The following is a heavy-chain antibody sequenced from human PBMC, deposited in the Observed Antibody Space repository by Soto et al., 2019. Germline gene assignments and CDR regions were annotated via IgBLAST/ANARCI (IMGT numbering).Heavy chain of an antibody. CDR1: GGSISSYY. CDR2: IYYSGST. J-gene: IGHJ4*02. V-gene: IGHV4-59*01. Sequence: PSETLSLTCTVSGGSISSYYWSWIQQPPGKGLEWIGYIYYSGSTNYNPSLKSRVTISVDTSKNQFSLKLSSVTAADTAVYYCARVSGFGELYWGQGTLVTVSS. D-gene: IGHD3-10*01. CDR3: ARVSGFGELY.